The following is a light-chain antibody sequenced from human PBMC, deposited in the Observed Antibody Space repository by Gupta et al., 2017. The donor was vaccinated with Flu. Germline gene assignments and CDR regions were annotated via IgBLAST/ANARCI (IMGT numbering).Light chain of an antibody. CDR2: DAS. CDR3: QQRSNWPPIT. CDR1: QSVSSY. V-gene: IGKV3-11*01. Sequence: EIVLTQSPATLSLSPGERATLSCRASQSVSSYLAWYQQKPGQAPRLPIYDASITTTGIPARFSSSGFGTDFTLTISSLEPEDYAVYYCQQRSNWPPITFGQGTRLEIK. J-gene: IGKJ5*01.